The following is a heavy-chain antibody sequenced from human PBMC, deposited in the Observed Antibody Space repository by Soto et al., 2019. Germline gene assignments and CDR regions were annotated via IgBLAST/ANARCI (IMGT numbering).Heavy chain of an antibody. CDR2: INPNSGDT. CDR1: GYIFTAYS. CDR3: AREASAVVSLDY. V-gene: IGHV1-2*02. D-gene: IGHD2-15*01. J-gene: IGHJ4*02. Sequence: VASVKVSCKASGYIFTAYSMHWVRQAPGQGLGWLGWINPNSGDTIYAQKFQDRVTMTCDTSVSTAYLELSSLSSDDTALYYCAREASAVVSLDYWGQGTLVTVSS.